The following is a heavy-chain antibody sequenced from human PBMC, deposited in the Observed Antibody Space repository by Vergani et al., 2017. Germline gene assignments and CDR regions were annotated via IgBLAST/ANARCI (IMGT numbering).Heavy chain of an antibody. J-gene: IGHJ6*02. CDR1: GGSISSGGYY. Sequence: QVQLQESGPGLVKPSQTLSLTCTVSGGSISSGGYYWSWIRQHPGKGLEWIGYIYYSGSTYYNPSLKSRVTISVATSKNQFSLKLSSVTAADTAVYYCARGLLVRGAIKSYYYYGMDVWGQGTTVTVSS. CDR2: IYYSGST. D-gene: IGHD3-10*01. V-gene: IGHV4-31*03. CDR3: ARGLLVRGAIKSYYYYGMDV.